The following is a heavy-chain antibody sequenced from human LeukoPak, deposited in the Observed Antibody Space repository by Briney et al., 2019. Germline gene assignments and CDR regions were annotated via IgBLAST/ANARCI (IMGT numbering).Heavy chain of an antibody. D-gene: IGHD6-13*01. CDR3: ARGYSSSWYFNWFDP. Sequence: PSETLSLTCTVSGSSISSSSYYWGWIRQPPGKGLEWIGSIYYRGSTYYNPSLKSRVTISVDTSKNQFSLKLSSVTAADTAVYYCARGYSSSWYFNWFDPWGQGTLVTVSS. CDR2: IYYRGST. V-gene: IGHV4-39*07. CDR1: GSSISSSSYY. J-gene: IGHJ5*02.